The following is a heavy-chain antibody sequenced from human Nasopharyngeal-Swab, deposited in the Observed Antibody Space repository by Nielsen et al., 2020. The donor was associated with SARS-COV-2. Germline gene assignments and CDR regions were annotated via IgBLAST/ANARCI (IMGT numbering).Heavy chain of an antibody. Sequence: GESLKISCVASGFTFRNYAMGWVRQAPGKGLERVSGISGGGGSTYYADSVKGRFTISRDNYNSKNTVDLQMNSLRAEDTAVYYCARFPRYDLYSFQSEYFQNWGQGTLVTVSS. CDR2: ISGGGGST. J-gene: IGHJ1*01. D-gene: IGHD3-3*01. CDR1: GFTFRNYA. CDR3: ARFPRYDLYSFQSEYFQN. V-gene: IGHV3-23*01.